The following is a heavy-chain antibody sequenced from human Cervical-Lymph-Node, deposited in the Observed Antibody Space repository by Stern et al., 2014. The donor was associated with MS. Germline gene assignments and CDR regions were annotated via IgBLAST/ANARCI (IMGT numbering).Heavy chain of an antibody. J-gene: IGHJ5*02. CDR3: ARDGGGVMDL. CDR2: IYAGGTT. CDR1: GFTVSTNY. D-gene: IGHD3-16*01. V-gene: IGHV3-53*04. Sequence: VQLVESGGGLVQPGGSLKLSCSASGFTVSTNYMSLVRQAPGMGLEWLSVIYAGGTTNYAASVKGRFTISRHESENVLYLQMNSLTADDTAIYYCARDGGGVMDLWGQGTLVTVSS.